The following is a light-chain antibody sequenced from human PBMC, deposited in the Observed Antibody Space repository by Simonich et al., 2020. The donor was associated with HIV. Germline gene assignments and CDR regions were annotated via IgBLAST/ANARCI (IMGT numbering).Light chain of an antibody. J-gene: IGKJ4*01. V-gene: IGKV4-1*01. CDR2: WSS. Sequence: DIVMTQSTDSLALSLGERATITRKSSQRVLYNSNNKNYITWYQQKPVQPPKVRIYWSSTRESGVPDRFSGSGSGTAFTLTISSQQAEDVAVDYCHKYHSTPPAFGGGTRVEIK. CDR1: QRVLYNSNNKNY. CDR3: HKYHSTPPA.